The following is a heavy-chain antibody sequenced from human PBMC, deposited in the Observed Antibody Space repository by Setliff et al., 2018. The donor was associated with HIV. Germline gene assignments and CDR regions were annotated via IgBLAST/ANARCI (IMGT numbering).Heavy chain of an antibody. CDR3: ARVEVHTMIVVSLNWFDP. CDR1: GESVSGYY. CDR2: IHHSGST. V-gene: IGHV4-34*01. J-gene: IGHJ5*02. Sequence: SETLSLTCTVYGESVSGYYWTWIRQPPGKGLEWIGEIHHSGSTNYNPSLKSRVTISVDTSKNQFSLKLSSVTAADTAVYYCARVEVHTMIVVSLNWFDPWGQGTLVTVS. D-gene: IGHD3-22*01.